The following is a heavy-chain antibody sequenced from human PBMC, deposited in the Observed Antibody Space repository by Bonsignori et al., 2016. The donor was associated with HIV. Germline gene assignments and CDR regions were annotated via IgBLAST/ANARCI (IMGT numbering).Heavy chain of an antibody. CDR3: AKGGPVQLWLIFDY. D-gene: IGHD5-18*01. CDR1: GFTFSSYG. CDR2: ISYDGSNK. J-gene: IGHJ4*02. V-gene: IGHV3-30*18. Sequence: GESLKISCAASGFTFSSYGMHWVRQAPGKGLEWVAVISYDGSNKYYADSVKGRFTISRDNSKNTLYLQMNSLRAEDTAVYYCAKGGPVQLWLIFDYWGQGTLVTVSS.